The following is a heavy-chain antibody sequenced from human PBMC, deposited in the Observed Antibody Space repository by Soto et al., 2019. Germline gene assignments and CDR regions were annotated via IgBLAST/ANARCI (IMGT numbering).Heavy chain of an antibody. D-gene: IGHD7-27*01. J-gene: IGHJ4*02. CDR2: INAGYGNT. Sequence: VKVSCKASGYTFSSYAMHWVRQAPGQRLEWMGWINAGYGNTKSSQKFQDRVTISRDTSASTAYMELTSLRSEDTAVYYCARDTGDGTFDFWGQGTLVTVSS. CDR1: GYTFSSYA. V-gene: IGHV1-3*01. CDR3: ARDTGDGTFDF.